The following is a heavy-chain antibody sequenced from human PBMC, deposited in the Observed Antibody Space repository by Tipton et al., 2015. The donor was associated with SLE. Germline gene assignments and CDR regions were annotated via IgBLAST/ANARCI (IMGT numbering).Heavy chain of an antibody. V-gene: IGHV3-21*03. J-gene: IGHJ2*01. D-gene: IGHD3-3*01. CDR2: ISSSSSYI. CDR3: ARARSGVNEGWYFDL. Sequence: GSLRLSCAASGFTFSSYSMNWVRQAPGKGLEWVSSISSSSSYIYYADSVKGRFTISRDNAKNSLYLQMNSLRAEDTAVYYCARARSGVNEGWYFDLWGRGTLVTVSS. CDR1: GFTFSSYS.